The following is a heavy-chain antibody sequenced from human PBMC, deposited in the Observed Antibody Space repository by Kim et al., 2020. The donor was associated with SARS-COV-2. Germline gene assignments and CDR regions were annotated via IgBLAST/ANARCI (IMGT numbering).Heavy chain of an antibody. V-gene: IGHV3-53*01. J-gene: IGHJ4*02. CDR3: ARCGYYGDTRIFDY. D-gene: IGHD4-17*01. Sequence: ADSVKGRFTISRDNSKNTLYLQMNSLRAEDTAVYYCARCGYYGDTRIFDYWGQGTLVTVSS.